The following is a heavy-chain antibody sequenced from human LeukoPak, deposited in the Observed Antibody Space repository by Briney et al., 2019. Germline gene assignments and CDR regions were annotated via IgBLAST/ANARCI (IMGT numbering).Heavy chain of an antibody. Sequence: PGGSLRLSCAASGFTVSSNYMSWVRQAPGKGLEWVSVIYSGGSTYYADSVKGRFTISRDNSKNTLYFQMNSLRAEDTAVYYCARDPDEYDSSGFDIWGQGTMVTVSS. V-gene: IGHV3-53*01. CDR3: ARDPDEYDSSGFDI. CDR2: IYSGGST. D-gene: IGHD3-22*01. CDR1: GFTVSSNY. J-gene: IGHJ3*02.